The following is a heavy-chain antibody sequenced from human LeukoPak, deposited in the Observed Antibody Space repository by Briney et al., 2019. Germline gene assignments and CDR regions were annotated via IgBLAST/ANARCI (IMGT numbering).Heavy chain of an antibody. J-gene: IGHJ4*02. Sequence: SETLSLTCAVSGGSISSGGYSWSWIRQPPGKGLEWIGYIYYSGSTYYNPSLKSRVTISVDTSKNQFSLKLSSVTAADTAVYYCAREGIAAAGTEYYFDYWGQGTLVTVSS. V-gene: IGHV4-30-4*07. D-gene: IGHD6-13*01. CDR1: GGSISSGGYS. CDR2: IYYSGST. CDR3: AREGIAAAGTEYYFDY.